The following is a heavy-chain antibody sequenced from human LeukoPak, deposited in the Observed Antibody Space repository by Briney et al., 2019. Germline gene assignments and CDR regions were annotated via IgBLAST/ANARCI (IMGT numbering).Heavy chain of an antibody. CDR2: IYSGGST. J-gene: IGHJ4*02. V-gene: IGHV3-53*01. D-gene: IGHD1-26*01. CDR1: GFTVSSNY. Sequence: PGGSLRLSCAASGFTVSSNYMSWVRQAPGKGLEWVSVIYSGGSTHYADSVKGRFTISRDNSKNTLYLQMNSLRAEDTAVYYCAREHSGSYFDYWGQGTLVTVSS. CDR3: AREHSGSYFDY.